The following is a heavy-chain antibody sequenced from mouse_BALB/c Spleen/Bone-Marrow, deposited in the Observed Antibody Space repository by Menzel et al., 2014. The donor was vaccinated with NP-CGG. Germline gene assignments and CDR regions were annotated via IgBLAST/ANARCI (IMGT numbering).Heavy chain of an antibody. Sequence: EVQLQQSGAELVRSGASVKLSCTASGFNIKDTYMHWVKQRPEQGLEWIGRVDPANGNTKYDPKFQGKATITADTSSNTADLQLSSLTSEDTAVYYCAGDGAYWGQGTLVTVSA. CDR3: AGDGAY. CDR1: GFNIKDTY. D-gene: IGHD3-3*01. J-gene: IGHJ3*01. CDR2: VDPANGNT. V-gene: IGHV14-3*02.